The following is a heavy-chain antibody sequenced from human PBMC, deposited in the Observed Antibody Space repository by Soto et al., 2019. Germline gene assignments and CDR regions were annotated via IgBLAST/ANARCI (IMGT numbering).Heavy chain of an antibody. CDR1: GGSISSYY. J-gene: IGHJ4*02. D-gene: IGHD4-17*01. Sequence: PSXTLSLTCTVSGGSISSYYCSWIRQPPGKGLEWIGYIYYSGSTNYNPSLKSRVTISVDTSKNQFSLKLSSVTAADTAVYYCARVYGDYLDYWGQGTLVTVS. CDR3: ARVYGDYLDY. CDR2: IYYSGST. V-gene: IGHV4-59*01.